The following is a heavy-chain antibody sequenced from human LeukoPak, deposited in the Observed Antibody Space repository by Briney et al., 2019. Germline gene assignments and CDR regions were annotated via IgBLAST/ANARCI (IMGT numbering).Heavy chain of an antibody. Sequence: SVKVSCKASGGTFSSYAISWVRQAPGQGLEWMGGIIPIFGTANYAQKFQGRVTITADESTSTAYMELSSLRSEDTAVYYCAREAGYCSGGSCGYYYYYSMDVWGQGTTVTVSS. CDR3: AREAGYCSGGSCGYYYYYSMDV. V-gene: IGHV1-69*13. J-gene: IGHJ6*02. D-gene: IGHD2-15*01. CDR2: IIPIFGTA. CDR1: GGTFSSYA.